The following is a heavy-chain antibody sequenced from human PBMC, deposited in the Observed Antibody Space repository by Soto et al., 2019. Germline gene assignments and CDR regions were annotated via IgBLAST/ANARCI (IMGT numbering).Heavy chain of an antibody. J-gene: IGHJ5*02. CDR2: IYHSGST. CDR1: GGSISSGGYS. CDR3: ARNHPDYDILTGYTNWFDP. D-gene: IGHD3-9*01. Sequence: SETLSLTCAVSGGSISSGGYSWSWIRQPPGKGLEWIGYIYHSGSTYYNPSLKSRVTISVDTSKNQFSLKLSSVTAADTAVYYCARNHPDYDILTGYTNWFDPWGQGTLVTVSS. V-gene: IGHV4-30-2*05.